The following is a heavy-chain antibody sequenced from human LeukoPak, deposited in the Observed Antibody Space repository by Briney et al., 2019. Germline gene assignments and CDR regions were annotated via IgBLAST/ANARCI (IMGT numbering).Heavy chain of an antibody. CDR1: GGTFSSYA. V-gene: IGHV1-69*05. J-gene: IGHJ4*02. D-gene: IGHD3-22*01. CDR2: IIPIFGTA. Sequence: SVKVSCKASGGTFSSYAISWMRQAPGQGLEWMGGIIPIFGTANYAQKFQGRVTITTDESTSTAYMELSSLRSEDTAVYYCARSGGDSSGYYYGSLYYWGQGTLVTVSS. CDR3: ARSGGDSSGYYYGSLYY.